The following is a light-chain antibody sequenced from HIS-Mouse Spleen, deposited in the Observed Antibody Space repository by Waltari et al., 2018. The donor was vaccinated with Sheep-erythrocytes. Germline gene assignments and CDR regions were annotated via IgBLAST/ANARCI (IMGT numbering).Light chain of an antibody. CDR3: CSYAGSYNHV. CDR2: DVS. V-gene: IGLV2-11*01. CDR1: RSDVGGYHY. Sequence: QSALTQPRSVSGSPGQSVPISCTGTRSDVGGYHYVSWYQQHPGKAPKLMIYDVSKRPSGVPDRFSGSKSGNTASLTISGLQAEDEADYYCCSYAGSYNHVFATGTKVTVL. J-gene: IGLJ1*01.